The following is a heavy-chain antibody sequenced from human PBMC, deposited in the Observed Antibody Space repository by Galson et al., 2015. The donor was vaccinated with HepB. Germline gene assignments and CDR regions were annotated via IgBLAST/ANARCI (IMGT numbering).Heavy chain of an antibody. CDR2: IYYSGST. CDR1: GGSISSSSYY. CDR3: ARRGYERRTRWHGRLDI. V-gene: IGHV4-39*01. D-gene: IGHD5-18*01. Sequence: ETLSLTCTVSGGSISSSSYYWGWIRQPPGKGLEWIGSIYYSGSTYYNPSLKSRVTISVDTSKNQFSLKLSSVTAADTAVYYCARRGYERRTRWHGRLDIWGQGTMVTVSS. J-gene: IGHJ3*02.